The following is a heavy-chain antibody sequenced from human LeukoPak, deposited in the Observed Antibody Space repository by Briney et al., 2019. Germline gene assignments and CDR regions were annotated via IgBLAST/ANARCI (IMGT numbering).Heavy chain of an antibody. V-gene: IGHV1-8*01. Sequence: AASVKVSCKASGYTFTSYDINWVRQATGQGLEWMGWMNPNSGNTGYAQKFQGRVTMTRNTSISTAYMELSSLRSEDTAVYYCARALRMRGIQHGYWGQGTLVTVSS. D-gene: IGHD3-16*01. CDR3: ARALRMRGIQHGY. CDR1: GYTFTSYD. J-gene: IGHJ4*02. CDR2: MNPNSGNT.